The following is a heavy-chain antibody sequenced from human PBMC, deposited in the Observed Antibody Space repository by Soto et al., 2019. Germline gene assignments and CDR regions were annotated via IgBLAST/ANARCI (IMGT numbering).Heavy chain of an antibody. CDR2: ISAYNGNT. J-gene: IGHJ4*02. Sequence: QVQLVQSGAEVKKPGASVKVSCKASGYTFTRYGISWVRQAPGQGLEWMGWISAYNGNTNYAQKLQDRVTMTTDTSTSTAYMELRSLRSDDTAVYYCAGGEYYDSSGDDPRDYWGQGTLVTVSS. CDR3: AGGEYYDSSGDDPRDY. D-gene: IGHD3-22*01. V-gene: IGHV1-18*01. CDR1: GYTFTRYG.